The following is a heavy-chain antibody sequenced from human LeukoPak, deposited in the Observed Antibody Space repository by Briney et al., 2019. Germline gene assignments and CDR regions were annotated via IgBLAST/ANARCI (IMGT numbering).Heavy chain of an antibody. J-gene: IGHJ4*02. CDR3: AKGITMVRGVIPDYFDY. D-gene: IGHD3-10*01. V-gene: IGHV3-23*01. CDR1: GFTFSSYA. CDR2: VGGSGSVT. Sequence: GGSLRLSCAASGFTFSSYAMSWVRQAPGKGLEWVAVVGGSGSVTYYTDSVKGRFIISRDNAKNTLYLQMNSLRAEDTAVYYCAKGITMVRGVIPDYFDYWGQGTLVTVSS.